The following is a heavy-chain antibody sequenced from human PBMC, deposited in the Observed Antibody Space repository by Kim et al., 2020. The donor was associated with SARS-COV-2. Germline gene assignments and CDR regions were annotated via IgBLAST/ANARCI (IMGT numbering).Heavy chain of an antibody. CDR2: ISYDGSNK. CDR3: AKRSSGWYDYYYGMDV. CDR1: GFTFSSYG. J-gene: IGHJ6*02. Sequence: GGSLRLSCAASGFTFSSYGMHWVRQAPGKGLEWVAVISYDGSNKYYADSVKGRFTISRDNSKNTLYLQMNSLRAEDTAVYYCAKRSSGWYDYYYGMDVWGQGTTVTVSS. D-gene: IGHD6-19*01. V-gene: IGHV3-30*18.